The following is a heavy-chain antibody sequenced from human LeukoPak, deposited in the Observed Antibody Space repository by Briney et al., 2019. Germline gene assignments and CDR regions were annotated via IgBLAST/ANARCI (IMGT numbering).Heavy chain of an antibody. V-gene: IGHV3-30*02. D-gene: IGHD2-15*01. CDR2: IRYDGSNK. CDR1: GFTFSSYG. CDR3: AKVGYCSGGSCTSGAFDI. Sequence: GESLRLSCAASGFTFSSYGMHWVRQAPGKGLEWVAFIRYDGSNKYYADSVKGRFTISRDNSKNTLYLQMNSLRAEDTAVYYCAKVGYCSGGSCTSGAFDIWGQGTMVTVSS. J-gene: IGHJ3*02.